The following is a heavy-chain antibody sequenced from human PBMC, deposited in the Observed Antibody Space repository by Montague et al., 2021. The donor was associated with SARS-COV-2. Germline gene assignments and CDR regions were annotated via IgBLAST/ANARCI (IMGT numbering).Heavy chain of an antibody. J-gene: IGHJ3*02. CDR1: GDSVSSNTAT. CDR3: ARTTTRMLYPENAFDI. CDR2: TYYRSKWYH. Sequence: CAISGDSVSSNTATWNWIGQSPSRGLEWLGRTYYRSKWYHDYAISLKSRITINPDTSKNQFSLQLSFVAPEDTAVCYCARTTTRMLYPENAFDIWGQGTMVTVSS. V-gene: IGHV6-1*01. D-gene: IGHD2-15*01.